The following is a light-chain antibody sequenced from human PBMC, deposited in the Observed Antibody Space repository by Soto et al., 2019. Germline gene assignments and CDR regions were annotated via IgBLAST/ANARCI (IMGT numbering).Light chain of an antibody. CDR1: QSVRTN. V-gene: IGKV1-39*01. Sequence: DIQMTQSPSSLSASVGDRVTISCRASQSVRTNLNWYQQKPGKAPKLLISAASSLQSGVPSRFRGSGSGTDFTLTISSLQPEDFASYYCQQYNSYSTFGQGTKVDIK. CDR3: QQYNSYST. CDR2: AAS. J-gene: IGKJ1*01.